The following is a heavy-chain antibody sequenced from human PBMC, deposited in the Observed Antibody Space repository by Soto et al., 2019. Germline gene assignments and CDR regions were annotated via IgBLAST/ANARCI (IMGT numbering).Heavy chain of an antibody. V-gene: IGHV1-18*01. CDR3: ATMTTAAGTLDY. CDR2: ISAYNGNT. D-gene: IGHD6-13*01. CDR1: GYTFTSYG. Sequence: PSVKVSCKASGYTFTSYGISWVRQAPGQGLEWMGWISAYNGNTNYAQKLQGRVTMTADTSTDTAYMELSSLRSENTAVYYCATMTTAAGTLDYWGQGTLVTVSS. J-gene: IGHJ4*02.